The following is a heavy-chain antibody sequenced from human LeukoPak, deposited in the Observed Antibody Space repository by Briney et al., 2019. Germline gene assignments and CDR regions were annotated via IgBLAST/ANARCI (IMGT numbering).Heavy chain of an antibody. CDR1: GGTFSSYA. CDR3: ARGPPRPGTAMPKPFDY. J-gene: IGHJ4*02. Sequence: SVKVSCKASGGTFSSYAISWVRQAPGQGLEWMGRIIPILGIANYAQKFQGRVTITADKSTSTAYMELSSLRSEDTAVYYCARGPPRPGTAMPKPFDYWGQGTLVTVSS. CDR2: IIPILGIA. D-gene: IGHD5-18*01. V-gene: IGHV1-69*04.